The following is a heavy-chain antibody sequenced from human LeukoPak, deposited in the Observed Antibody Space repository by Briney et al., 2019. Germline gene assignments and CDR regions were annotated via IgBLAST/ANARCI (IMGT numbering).Heavy chain of an antibody. CDR1: GGSISSYH. J-gene: IGHJ4*02. V-gene: IGHV4-59*01. Sequence: SETLSLTCTVSGGSISSYHWSWIRQPPGKGLECIGYIYYTGSTSYNPSLRSRVTMSADTSKNQFSLKLSSVTAADTAVYYCASRKLGNDYWGQGTLVTVSS. CDR2: IYYTGST. D-gene: IGHD7-27*01. CDR3: ASRKLGNDY.